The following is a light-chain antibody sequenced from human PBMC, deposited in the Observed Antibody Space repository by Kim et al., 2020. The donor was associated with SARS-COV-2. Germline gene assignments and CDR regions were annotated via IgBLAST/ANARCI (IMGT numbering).Light chain of an antibody. CDR1: QRVSRSS. Sequence: LCHDERSTHSSKTSQRVSRSSLTWNRKRHAHDPRLLIYGASSRATGITDRFRSRGSGTDFTLTISRLEPEDFAVYCCQQYGSSLAFGGGTKVDIK. J-gene: IGKJ4*01. CDR3: QQYGSSLA. CDR2: GAS. V-gene: IGKV3-20*01.